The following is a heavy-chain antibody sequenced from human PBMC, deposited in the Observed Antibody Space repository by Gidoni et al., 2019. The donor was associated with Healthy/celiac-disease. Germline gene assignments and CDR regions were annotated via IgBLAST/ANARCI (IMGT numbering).Heavy chain of an antibody. J-gene: IGHJ4*02. D-gene: IGHD3-3*01. V-gene: IGHV4-39*01. Sequence: GSTYYNPSLKSRVTISVDTSKNQFSLKLSSVTAADTAVYYCARLPRITIFGVPKAYFDYWGQGTLVTVSS. CDR3: ARLPRITIFGVPKAYFDY. CDR2: GST.